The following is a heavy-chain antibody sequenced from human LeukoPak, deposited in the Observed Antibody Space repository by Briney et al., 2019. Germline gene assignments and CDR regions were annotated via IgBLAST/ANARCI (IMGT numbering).Heavy chain of an antibody. D-gene: IGHD5-12*01. J-gene: IGHJ4*02. Sequence: PGRSLRLSCVASGFTFSSYAMHWVRQAPGKGLEWVAVISYDGGNKFYADSVKGRFTISRDNSKNTLYLQMNSLRTEDTAVYYCAKDVDIVATTHGGYWGQGTLVTVSS. CDR2: ISYDGGNK. CDR3: AKDVDIVATTHGGY. CDR1: GFTFSSYA. V-gene: IGHV3-30-3*01.